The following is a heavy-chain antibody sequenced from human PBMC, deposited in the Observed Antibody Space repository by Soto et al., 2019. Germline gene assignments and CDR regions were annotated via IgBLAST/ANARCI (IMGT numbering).Heavy chain of an antibody. CDR3: VGWNYYYCGMDV. D-gene: IGHD6-19*01. CDR1: GGTFSSYA. CDR2: IIPIFGTA. V-gene: IGHV1-69*01. Sequence: QVQLVQSGAEVKKPGSSVKVSCKASGGTFSSYAISWVRQAPGQGLEWMGGIIPIFGTANYAQKFQGRVTITEDESTSTAYMELSRLRSEDTAVYYGVGWNYYYCGMDVWGQGTTVTVSS. J-gene: IGHJ6*02.